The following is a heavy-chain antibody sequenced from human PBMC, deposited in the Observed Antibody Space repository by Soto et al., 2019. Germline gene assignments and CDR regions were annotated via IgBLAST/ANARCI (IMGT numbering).Heavy chain of an antibody. V-gene: IGHV4-59*01. CDR3: ARATSGYSFMDV. D-gene: IGHD6-13*01. CDR1: GGSISSYY. Sequence: SETLSLTCTVSGGSISSYYWSWIRQPPGKGLEWTGYIYYSGSTNYNPSLKSRVTISVDTSKNQFSLKLSSVTAADTAVYYCARATSGYSFMDVWGQGTTVTVSS. J-gene: IGHJ6*02. CDR2: IYYSGST.